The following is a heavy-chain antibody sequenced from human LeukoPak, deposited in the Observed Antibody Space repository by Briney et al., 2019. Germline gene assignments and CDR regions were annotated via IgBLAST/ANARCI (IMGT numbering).Heavy chain of an antibody. Sequence: ASVKVSCKASGYNFINYGISWVRQAPGQGLDRMGWISTYNGNSIYAQKFQGRVTMTTDTSTSTGYMDLRSLTSDDTAVYYCARVARTAVGIRYYFDEWGQGTLVSVSS. V-gene: IGHV1-18*01. D-gene: IGHD1-14*01. CDR3: ARVARTAVGIRYYFDE. J-gene: IGHJ4*02. CDR1: GYNFINYG. CDR2: ISTYNGNS.